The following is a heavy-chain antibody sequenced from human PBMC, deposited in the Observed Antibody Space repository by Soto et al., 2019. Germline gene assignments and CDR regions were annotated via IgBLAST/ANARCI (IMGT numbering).Heavy chain of an antibody. CDR1: GASISSTYW. J-gene: IGHJ5*02. Sequence: QLREWGPGLVKPSGTLSLTCFVSGASISSTYWWSWVRQTPGKRLEWIGQIYHTGTTSYNPSLKNRVPISLEKYNNQFSLRLTYMTAADPAVYYCATLPPRIGVVMADLTTWGQGALVTVSS. D-gene: IGHD2-15*01. CDR2: IYHTGTT. CDR3: ATLPPRIGVVMADLTT. V-gene: IGHV4-4*02.